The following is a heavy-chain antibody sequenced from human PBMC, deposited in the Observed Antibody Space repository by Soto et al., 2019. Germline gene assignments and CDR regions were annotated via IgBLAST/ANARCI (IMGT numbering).Heavy chain of an antibody. CDR3: ARDDDAPDNGLAY. J-gene: IGHJ4*02. CDR1: GFTFGRHG. CDR2: IGSDGARD. V-gene: IGHV3-33*01. D-gene: IGHD2-8*01. Sequence: QVQLVESGGGVVQPGGSLRLSCAASGFTFGRHGMHWVRQAPGKGLEGVAVIGSDGARDSYADSMKGRFSISRDNGQNTLYLQMHSLRVADTAVYYCARDDDAPDNGLAYWGQGTVVTVSS.